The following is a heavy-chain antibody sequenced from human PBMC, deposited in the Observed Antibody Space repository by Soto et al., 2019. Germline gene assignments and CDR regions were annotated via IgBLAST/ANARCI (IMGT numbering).Heavy chain of an antibody. CDR1: GGSISSKY. Sequence: QVQLQEAGPGLVKPSETLSLTCTVSGGSISSKYWSWIRQPPGKGLEWIGYIYHSGTTNFNPSLKSRVTISTAMSRNQFSLRLSSVTAADTAVYYCVRLRWTTIGEAGSFDYWGQGILVTVSS. D-gene: IGHD6-13*01. V-gene: IGHV4-59*08. CDR3: VRLRWTTIGEAGSFDY. CDR2: IYHSGTT. J-gene: IGHJ4*02.